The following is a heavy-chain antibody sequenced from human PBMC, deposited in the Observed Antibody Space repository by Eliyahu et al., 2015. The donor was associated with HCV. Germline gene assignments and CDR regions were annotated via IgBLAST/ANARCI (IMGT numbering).Heavy chain of an antibody. CDR2: ISGSGGST. V-gene: IGHV3-23*01. J-gene: IGHJ4*02. CDR1: XXPFXSXX. D-gene: IGHD3-9*01. CDR3: AKDLHILTGYTPCDY. Sequence: EVQLLESGGGLVQPGGSLRLSCXASXXPFXSXXMSWFRQAPGKGLXXVSAISGSGGSTYYADSVKGRFTISRDNSKNTLYLQMNSLRAEDTAVYYCAKDLHILTGYTPCDYWGQGTLVTVSS.